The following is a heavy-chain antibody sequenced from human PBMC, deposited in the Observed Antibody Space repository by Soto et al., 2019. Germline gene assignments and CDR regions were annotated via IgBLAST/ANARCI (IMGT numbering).Heavy chain of an antibody. J-gene: IGHJ6*02. CDR1: GGTFSSYA. Sequence: QVQLVQSGAEVKKPGSSVKVSCMASGGTFSSYAISWVRQAPGQGLEWMGGIIPIFGTANYAQKFQGRVTITADKSTSTAYMELSSLRSEDTAVYYCAREISPTMTLNYYYYGMDVWGQGTTVTVSS. D-gene: IGHD3-22*01. V-gene: IGHV1-69*06. CDR3: AREISPTMTLNYYYYGMDV. CDR2: IIPIFGTA.